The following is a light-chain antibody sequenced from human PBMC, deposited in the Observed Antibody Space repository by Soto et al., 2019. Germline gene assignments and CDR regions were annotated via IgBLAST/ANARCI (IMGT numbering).Light chain of an antibody. Sequence: EIVMTQSPATLSVSPGERATLSCRASQSVSSNLAWYQQKPGQAPRLLIYGASTRATGIPVRFSGSGSGTEFTLTISSLQSEDVAVYYGQQYNNWPPYTFGQGTKLEIK. J-gene: IGKJ2*01. CDR2: GAS. CDR3: QQYNNWPPYT. CDR1: QSVSSN. V-gene: IGKV3-15*01.